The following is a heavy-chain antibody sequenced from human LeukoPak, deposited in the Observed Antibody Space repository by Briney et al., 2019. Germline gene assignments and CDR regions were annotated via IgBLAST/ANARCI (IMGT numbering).Heavy chain of an antibody. CDR2: ISAYNGNT. CDR3: ARHPYDFWSGYYHNWFDP. J-gene: IGHJ5*02. D-gene: IGHD3-3*01. CDR1: GYTFTSYG. Sequence: ASVKVSCKASGYTFTSYGISWVRQAPGQGLEWMGWISAYNGNTNYAQKLQGRVTMTTDTSTSTAYMELRSLRSDDTAVYYCARHPYDFWSGYYHNWFDPWGQGTLVTVSS. V-gene: IGHV1-18*01.